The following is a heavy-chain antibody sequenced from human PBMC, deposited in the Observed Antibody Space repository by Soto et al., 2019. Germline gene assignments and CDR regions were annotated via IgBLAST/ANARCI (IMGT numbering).Heavy chain of an antibody. CDR3: AASYGSGYRAFDY. CDR2: INPIVSMS. J-gene: IGHJ4*02. V-gene: IGHV1-69*02. CDR1: GDTFSFYT. D-gene: IGHD3-10*01. Sequence: QVQLVQSGTEVKKPGSSVKVSCKASGDTFSFYTINWVRQAPGLGLEWVGRINPIVSMSNYAQKFQGRVSMTADNSTSTAYMKLRSMRSDDTDVYFCAASYGSGYRAFDYWGQGALVIVSS.